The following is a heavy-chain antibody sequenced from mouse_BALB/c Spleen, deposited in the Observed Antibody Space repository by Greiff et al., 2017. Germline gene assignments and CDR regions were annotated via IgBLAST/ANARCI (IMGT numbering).Heavy chain of an antibody. CDR2: IWGGGST. J-gene: IGHJ3*01. V-gene: IGHV2-6-4*01. CDR1: GFSLSRYS. D-gene: IGHD1-3*01. Sequence: VQLQESGPGLVAPSQSLSITCTVSGFSLSRYSVHWVRQPPGKGLEWLGIIWGGGSTDYNSALNSRLSISTDNSKSQVFLKMNSLQTDDTAMYYCARPYKSATGGKSWFAYWGQGTLVTVSA. CDR3: ARPYKSATGGKSWFAY.